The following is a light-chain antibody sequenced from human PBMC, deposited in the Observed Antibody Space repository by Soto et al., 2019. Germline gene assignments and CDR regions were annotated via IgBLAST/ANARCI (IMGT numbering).Light chain of an antibody. CDR2: AAS. CDR1: QSISSY. J-gene: IGKJ1*01. Sequence: DIQMTQSPSSLSASVGDRVTITCRASQSISSYLNWYQQKPGKAPKLLIYAASSLQSGVPSRFSGSGSGTDFTLTISSLQPEDFATYSFQQSYSTTPRTFGQGTKVEIK. CDR3: QQSYSTTPRT. V-gene: IGKV1-39*01.